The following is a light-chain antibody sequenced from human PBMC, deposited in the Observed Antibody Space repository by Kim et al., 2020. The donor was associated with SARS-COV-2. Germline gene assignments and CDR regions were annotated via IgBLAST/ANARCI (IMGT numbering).Light chain of an antibody. CDR3: SAWDSSLSAWV. Sequence: RRTATPTCIGNSNNVGNQGAAWLQQHKGHPPKLLSYRNNNRPSGISERLSASRSGNTASLTITGLQPEDEADYYCSAWDSSLSAWVFGGGTQLTVL. V-gene: IGLV10-54*01. J-gene: IGLJ3*02. CDR1: SNNVGNQG. CDR2: RNN.